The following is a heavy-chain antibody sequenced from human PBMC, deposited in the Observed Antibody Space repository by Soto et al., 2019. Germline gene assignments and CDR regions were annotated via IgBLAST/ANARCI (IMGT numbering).Heavy chain of an antibody. CDR3: AKAKNDYNWDNRPPFDY. D-gene: IGHD1-20*01. J-gene: IGHJ4*02. CDR2: ISANDVGT. V-gene: IGHV3-23*01. CDR1: GFTLRNYA. Sequence: GGSLRLSCEASGFTLRNYAMTWVRQAPGKGLEWVSLISANDVGTYYAESVKTRFTISTDQSRNTVYLQMDSLRADDTAVYYCAKAKNDYNWDNRPPFDYWGQGTLVTVSS.